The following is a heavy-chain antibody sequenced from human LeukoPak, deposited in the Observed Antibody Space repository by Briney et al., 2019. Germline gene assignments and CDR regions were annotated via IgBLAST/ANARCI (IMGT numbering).Heavy chain of an antibody. Sequence: ASVKVSCKASGYTFTSYYMRWVRQAPGQGLEWMGIINPSGGSTSYAQKFQGRVTMTRGTSTSTVYMELSSLRSEDTAVYYCARVGSSSWYESAFDIWGQGTMVTVSS. CDR3: ARVGSSSWYESAFDI. CDR2: INPSGGST. V-gene: IGHV1-46*01. D-gene: IGHD6-13*01. J-gene: IGHJ3*02. CDR1: GYTFTSYY.